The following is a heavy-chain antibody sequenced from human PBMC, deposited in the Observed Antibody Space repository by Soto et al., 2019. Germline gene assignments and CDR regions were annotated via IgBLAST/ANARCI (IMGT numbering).Heavy chain of an antibody. Sequence: QVQLVQSGAEVKKPGASVKVSCKAPGYTFTSYDINWVRQATGQGLEWMGWMNPNSGNTGYAQKFQGRVTMTRNTSINTAYMELSSLRSEDTAVDYCARGYSSPAGYNLFDPWGQGTLVTVSS. CDR3: ARGYSSPAGYNLFDP. CDR2: MNPNSGNT. J-gene: IGHJ5*02. D-gene: IGHD6-13*01. CDR1: GYTFTSYD. V-gene: IGHV1-8*01.